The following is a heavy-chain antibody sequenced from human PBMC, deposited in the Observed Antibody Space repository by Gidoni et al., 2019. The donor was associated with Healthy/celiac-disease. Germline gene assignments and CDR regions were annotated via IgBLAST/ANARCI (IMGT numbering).Heavy chain of an antibody. Sequence: QVQLVESGGGGVQPGRALRLSCAASGCTVSSYGMNWVRPSPGKGRACGVVRWYDGSNQSDSDSVKGRFTISSDNSKNTLYLQMNSLRAADMAVYYCARDSPYTPCLDYWGQGTLVTVSS. D-gene: IGHD2-15*01. CDR2: RWYDGSNQ. CDR3: ARDSPYTPCLDY. V-gene: IGHV3-33*01. J-gene: IGHJ4*02. CDR1: GCTVSSYG.